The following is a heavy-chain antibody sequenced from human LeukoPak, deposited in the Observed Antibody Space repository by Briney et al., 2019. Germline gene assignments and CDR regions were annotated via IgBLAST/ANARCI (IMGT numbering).Heavy chain of an antibody. V-gene: IGHV3-23*01. Sequence: GGSLRLSCAASGFTFSDHAMSWVRQAPAKGLEWVSSINGNGGGSYYIDSVKGRFTVSRDNSKNTLFLQMNSLRAEDTAIYYCAKERDYGPADYWGQGTLVTVSS. CDR2: INGNGGGS. CDR1: GFTFSDHA. D-gene: IGHD4/OR15-4a*01. J-gene: IGHJ4*02. CDR3: AKERDYGPADY.